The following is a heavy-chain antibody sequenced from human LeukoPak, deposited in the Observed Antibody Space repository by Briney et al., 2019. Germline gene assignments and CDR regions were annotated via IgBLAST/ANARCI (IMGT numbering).Heavy chain of an antibody. Sequence: SVKVSCKASGGTFSSYAISWVRQAPGQGLEWMGRIIPIFGTANYAQKFQGRVTITADKSTSTAYMELSSLSSEDTAVYYCARDYDFWSGYDAYWFDPWGQGTLVTVSS. V-gene: IGHV1-69*06. CDR3: ARDYDFWSGYDAYWFDP. CDR1: GGTFSSYA. J-gene: IGHJ5*02. D-gene: IGHD3-3*01. CDR2: IIPIFGTA.